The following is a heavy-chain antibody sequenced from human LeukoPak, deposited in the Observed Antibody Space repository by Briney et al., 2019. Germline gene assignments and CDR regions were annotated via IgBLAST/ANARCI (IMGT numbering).Heavy chain of an antibody. D-gene: IGHD6-19*01. CDR3: AREYTSGWYDY. CDR2: ISSTSSYI. Sequence: GGSLRLSCAASGFTFSSYSMNWVRQAPGKGLEWVSSISSTSSYIYYADSVKGRSTISRDNAKNSLYLQMNSLRAEDTAVYYCAREYTSGWYDYWGQGTLVTVSS. CDR1: GFTFSSYS. V-gene: IGHV3-21*01. J-gene: IGHJ4*02.